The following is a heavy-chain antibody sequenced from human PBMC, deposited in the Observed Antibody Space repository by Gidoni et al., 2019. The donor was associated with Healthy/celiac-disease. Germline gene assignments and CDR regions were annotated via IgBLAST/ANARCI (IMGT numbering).Heavy chain of an antibody. CDR2: ISSSSSYI. Sequence: EVQLVESGGGLVKPGGSLRLSCAAAGFTFSSYSMNWVRQAPGKGLEWISSISSSSSYIYYADSVKGRFTISRDNAKNSLYLQMNSLRAEDTAVYYCAVRDSSPFDYWGQGTLVTVSS. D-gene: IGHD6-13*01. CDR3: AVRDSSPFDY. CDR1: GFTFSSYS. J-gene: IGHJ4*02. V-gene: IGHV3-21*01.